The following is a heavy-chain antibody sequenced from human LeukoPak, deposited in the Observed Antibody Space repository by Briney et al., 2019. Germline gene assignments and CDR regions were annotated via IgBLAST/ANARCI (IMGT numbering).Heavy chain of an antibody. J-gene: IGHJ4*02. D-gene: IGHD3-22*01. V-gene: IGHV3-30*02. CDR3: AKVGYYDSNRIEIDY. Sequence: QPGGSLRLSCAASGFTFSSYGMHWVRQAPGKGLEWVAFIRYDGSKSYYADSVKGRFTISRDNSKNTLYLQMNSLRAEDTAVYYCAKVGYYDSNRIEIDYWGQGTLVTVSS. CDR1: GFTFSSYG. CDR2: IRYDGSKS.